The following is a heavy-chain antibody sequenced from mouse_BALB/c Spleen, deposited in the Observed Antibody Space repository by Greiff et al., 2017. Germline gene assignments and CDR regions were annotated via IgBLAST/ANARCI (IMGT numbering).Heavy chain of an antibody. CDR1: GFTFSSYT. D-gene: IGHD1-1*01. J-gene: IGHJ1*01. CDR2: ISNGGGST. Sequence: VQLVESGGGLVQPGGSLKLSCAASGFTFSSYTMSWVRQTPEKRLEWVAYISNGGGSTYYPDTVKGRFTISRDNAKNTLYLQMSSLKSEDTAMYYCARHGGYYGSSYWYFDVWGAGTTVTVSS. CDR3: ARHGGYYGSSYWYFDV. V-gene: IGHV5-12-2*01.